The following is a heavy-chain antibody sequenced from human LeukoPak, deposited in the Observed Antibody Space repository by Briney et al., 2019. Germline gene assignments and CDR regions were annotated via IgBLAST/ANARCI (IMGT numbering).Heavy chain of an antibody. CDR3: AREERGYSYGPDAFDI. CDR1: GFTFSTFA. CDR2: IFPSGGEI. D-gene: IGHD5-18*01. V-gene: IGHV3-21*01. J-gene: IGHJ3*02. Sequence: GGSLRLACAASGFTFSTFAMIWVGQPPGKGLEWVSSIFPSGGEIHYADSVRGRFTISRDNAKNSLYLQMNSLRAEDTAVYYCAREERGYSYGPDAFDIWGQGTMVTVSS.